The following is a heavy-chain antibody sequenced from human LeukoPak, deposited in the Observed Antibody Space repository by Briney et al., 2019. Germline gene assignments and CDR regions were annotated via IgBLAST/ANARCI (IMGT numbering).Heavy chain of an antibody. J-gene: IGHJ4*02. CDR1: GFTFDDYG. CDR2: INWNGGNT. D-gene: IGHD3-3*01. CDR3: AREYYDFWSGYHSY. Sequence: PGGSLRLSCAASGFTFDDYGMRWVRQAPGKGLEWVSGINWNGGNTGYADSVKGRFTISRDNAKNSLYLQMNSLRAEDTALYYCAREYYDFWSGYHSYWGQGTLVTVSS. V-gene: IGHV3-20*04.